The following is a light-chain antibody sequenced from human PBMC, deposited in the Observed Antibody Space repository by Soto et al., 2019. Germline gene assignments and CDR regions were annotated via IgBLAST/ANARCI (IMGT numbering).Light chain of an antibody. CDR3: GTWDSSLSAGV. CDR2: DNT. J-gene: IGLJ1*01. CDR1: YSNIETNY. Sequence: QSVLTQPPSISATPGQKGTISFSGSYSNIETNYVSWYQQLPGTAPKLLIYDNTERPSGIPDRFSGSKSGSSATLGITGLQTGDEADYYCGTWDSSLSAGVFGTGTKVTVL. V-gene: IGLV1-51*01.